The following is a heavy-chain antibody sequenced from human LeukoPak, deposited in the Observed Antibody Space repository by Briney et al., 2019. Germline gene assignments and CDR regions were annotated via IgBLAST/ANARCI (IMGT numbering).Heavy chain of an antibody. D-gene: IGHD3-22*01. CDR3: ARDRTDYYDSSGPGWFDP. CDR2: IIPIFGTA. Sequence: SVKVSCKASGGTFSSYAISWVRQAPGQGLEWMGGIIPIFGTANYAQKFQGRVTITADKSTSTAYMELSSLRSEDTAVYYCARDRTDYYDSSGPGWFDPWGQGTLVTVSS. J-gene: IGHJ5*02. V-gene: IGHV1-69*06. CDR1: GGTFSSYA.